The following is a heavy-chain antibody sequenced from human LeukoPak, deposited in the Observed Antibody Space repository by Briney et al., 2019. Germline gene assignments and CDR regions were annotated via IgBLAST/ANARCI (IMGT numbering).Heavy chain of an antibody. CDR1: GFTFSSYA. D-gene: IGHD3-10*01. J-gene: IGHJ4*02. V-gene: IGHV3-23*01. CDR3: ANAGHLWFGAPER. Sequence: GGSLRLSCAASGFTFSSYAMSWVRQAPGKGLEWVSAISGSGGSTYYADSVKGRFTISRDNSKNTLYLQMNSLRAEDTAVYYCANAGHLWFGAPERWGQGTLVTVSS. CDR2: ISGSGGST.